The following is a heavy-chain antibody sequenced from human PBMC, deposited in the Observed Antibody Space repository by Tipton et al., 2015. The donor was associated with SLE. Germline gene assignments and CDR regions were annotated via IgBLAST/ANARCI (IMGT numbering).Heavy chain of an antibody. V-gene: IGHV3-64*04. Sequence: SLRLSCAASGFTFSSYAMHWVRQAQGKGLEYVSAISSTGGSTYYADSVKGRFTISRDNSKNTLYLQMNSLRAEDTAVYYCARDLKSIPFDYWGQGTLVTVSS. D-gene: IGHD6-6*01. CDR1: GFTFSSYA. J-gene: IGHJ4*02. CDR2: ISSTGGST. CDR3: ARDLKSIPFDY.